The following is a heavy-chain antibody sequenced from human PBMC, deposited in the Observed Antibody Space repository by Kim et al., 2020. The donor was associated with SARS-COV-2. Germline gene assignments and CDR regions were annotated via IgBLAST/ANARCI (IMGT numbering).Heavy chain of an antibody. D-gene: IGHD3-10*01. CDR3: WKASHGSGTWLRLFYMDY. Sequence: KGRFTISRDNSKNTLYLQMSSLGAEDTAVYYCWKASHGSGTWLRLFYMDYWGQGTLVTVSS. V-gene: IGHV3-64D*06. J-gene: IGHJ4*02.